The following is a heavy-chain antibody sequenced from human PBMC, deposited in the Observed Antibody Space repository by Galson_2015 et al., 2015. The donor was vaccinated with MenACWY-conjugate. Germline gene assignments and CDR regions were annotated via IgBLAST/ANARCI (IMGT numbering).Heavy chain of an antibody. Sequence: ETLSLTCTVSGRSVSNSSYYWGWIRQPPGKGPEWIGSIYYRGSTYYNPSLKSRVIISVDTSKNQFSLKLSSVTAADTALYYCARGWGWLPESWGQGTLVTVSS. J-gene: IGHJ5*02. D-gene: IGHD2-15*01. V-gene: IGHV4-39*02. CDR3: ARGWGWLPES. CDR2: IYYRGST. CDR1: GRSVSNSSYY.